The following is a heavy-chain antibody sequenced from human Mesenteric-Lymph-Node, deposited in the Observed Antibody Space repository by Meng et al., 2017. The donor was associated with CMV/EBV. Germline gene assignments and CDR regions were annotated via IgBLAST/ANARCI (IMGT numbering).Heavy chain of an antibody. D-gene: IGHD2-15*01. CDR2: INHSGVP. J-gene: IGHJ4*02. CDR1: GGSFSGYY. V-gene: IGHV4-34*01. CDR3: ARGSDIPVNNY. Sequence: QVQLQQWGAGLLKPSETLSLTCAVYGGSFSGYYWSWIRQPPGKGLEWIGEINHSGVPNYNPSLKSRVTISLDRSKNQFSLKLSSVTAEDTAVYYCARGSDIPVNNYWGQGTLVTVLL.